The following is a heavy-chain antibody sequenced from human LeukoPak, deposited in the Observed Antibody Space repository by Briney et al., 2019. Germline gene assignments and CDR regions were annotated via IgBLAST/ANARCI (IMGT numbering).Heavy chain of an antibody. Sequence: GGSLRLSCAASGFTFSSYAMSWVRQAPGKGLEWVSAISGSGGSTYYADSVKGRFTISRDNSKNTLYLQMNSLRAEDTAVYYCAKDLRVVVTIVWSSFRPYFDYWGQGTLVTVSS. J-gene: IGHJ4*02. V-gene: IGHV3-23*01. CDR1: GFTFSSYA. CDR3: AKDLRVVVTIVWSSFRPYFDY. CDR2: ISGSGGST. D-gene: IGHD2-21*02.